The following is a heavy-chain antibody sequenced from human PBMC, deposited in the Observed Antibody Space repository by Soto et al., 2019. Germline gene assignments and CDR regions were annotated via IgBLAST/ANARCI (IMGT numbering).Heavy chain of an antibody. V-gene: IGHV3-23*01. CDR2: GSTGGDVT. CDR1: GFTFTYYA. Sequence: GRSLRLSCVASGFTFTYYAMSWVRQAPGKGLEWVSSGSTGGDVTDYADSVKGRFTISRDNSKNTLYLQMNSLRVEDTAVYYCVKLRDFKSFFDYCGQGTLVTXSS. J-gene: IGHJ4*02. CDR3: VKLRDFKSFFDY.